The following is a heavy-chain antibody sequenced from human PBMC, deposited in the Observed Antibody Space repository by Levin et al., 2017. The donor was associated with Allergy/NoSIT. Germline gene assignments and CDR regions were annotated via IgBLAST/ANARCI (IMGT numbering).Heavy chain of an antibody. CDR1: GGSFRGSY. CDR2: INHSGST. D-gene: IGHD4-17*01. J-gene: IGHJ6*02. CDR3: ARGGTVTKSGDDYYYYGMDV. Sequence: SQTLSLTCAVYGGSFRGSYWSWIRQPPGKGLEWIGEINHSGSTNYNPSLTSRVTISVDTSKNQFSLKLSSVTAADTAVYYCARGGTVTKSGDDYYYYGMDVWGQGTTVTVSS. V-gene: IGHV4-34*01.